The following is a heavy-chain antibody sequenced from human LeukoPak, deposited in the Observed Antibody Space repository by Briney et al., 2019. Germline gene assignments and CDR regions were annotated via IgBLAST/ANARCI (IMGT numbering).Heavy chain of an antibody. CDR1: GYTFTSYA. CDR2: INTNTGNP. Sequence: GASVKVSCKASGYTFTSYAMDWVRQAPGQGLEWMGWINTNTGNPTYAQGFTGRFVSSLDTSVSTAYLQISSLKAEDTAVYYCARDMREVLLWFGELLQGFDPWGQGTLVTVSS. V-gene: IGHV7-4-1*02. J-gene: IGHJ5*02. CDR3: ARDMREVLLWFGELLQGFDP. D-gene: IGHD3-10*01.